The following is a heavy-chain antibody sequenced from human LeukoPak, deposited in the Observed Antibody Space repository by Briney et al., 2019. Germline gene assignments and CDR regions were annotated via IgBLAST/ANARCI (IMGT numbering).Heavy chain of an antibody. Sequence: GGSLRPSCAASGFTFDDYGMSWVRQAPGKGLEWVSGINWNGGSTGYADSVKGRFTISRDNAKNSLYLQMNSLRAEDTALYYCARDDYYGSGLLYFDYWGQGTLVTVSS. D-gene: IGHD3-10*01. J-gene: IGHJ4*02. CDR2: INWNGGST. CDR3: ARDDYYGSGLLYFDY. V-gene: IGHV3-20*04. CDR1: GFTFDDYG.